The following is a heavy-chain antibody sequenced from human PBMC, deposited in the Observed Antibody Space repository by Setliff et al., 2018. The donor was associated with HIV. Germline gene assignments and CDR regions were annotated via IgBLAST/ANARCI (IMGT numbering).Heavy chain of an antibody. V-gene: IGHV1-18*01. D-gene: IGHD3-10*01. CDR3: ATDRTQTGINMVRGRIVAPARYPLDY. Sequence: ASVKVSCKASGYPFSNFGVSWVRQAPGQGLEWMAWINVYSGDTNFAQKFQGRVTMTIDTSTRTAYLEVSSLRSDDTAVYYCATDRTQTGINMVRGRIVAPARYPLDYWGQGTLVTVSS. CDR2: INVYSGDT. J-gene: IGHJ4*02. CDR1: GYPFSNFG.